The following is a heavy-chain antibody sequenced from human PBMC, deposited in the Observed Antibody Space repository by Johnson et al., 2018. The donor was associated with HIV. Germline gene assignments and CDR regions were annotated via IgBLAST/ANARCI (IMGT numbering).Heavy chain of an antibody. V-gene: IGHV3-7*03. CDR2: IKQDGSEK. J-gene: IGHJ3*02. Sequence: VQLVESGGGVVQPGGSLRLSCAASGFTFSNAWMSWVRQAPGKGLEWVANIKQDGSEKYYVDSVKGRFTISRDNSKNTLYLQMNSLRAEDTAVYYCAREGDSGSPNGRGAFDIWGQGTMVTVSS. D-gene: IGHD1-26*01. CDR3: AREGDSGSPNGRGAFDI. CDR1: GFTFSNAW.